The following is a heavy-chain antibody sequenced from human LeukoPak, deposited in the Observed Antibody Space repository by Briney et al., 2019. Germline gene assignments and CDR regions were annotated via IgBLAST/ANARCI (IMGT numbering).Heavy chain of an antibody. CDR1: GYTFTRYT. D-gene: IGHD1-26*01. V-gene: IGHV1-3*04. J-gene: IGHJ3*02. Sequence: ASVKVSCKTSGYTFTRYTIHWIRQAPGQGLEWMGWINTDNGNTKYPQQFQGRVTSIRDTSANTVYMELSSLRSEDTATYYCARGGSGATFDIWGQGTMVTVSS. CDR2: INTDNGNT. CDR3: ARGGSGATFDI.